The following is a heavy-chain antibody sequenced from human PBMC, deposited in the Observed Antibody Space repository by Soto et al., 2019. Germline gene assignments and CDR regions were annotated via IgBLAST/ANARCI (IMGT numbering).Heavy chain of an antibody. V-gene: IGHV4-4*07. CDR1: GDSISRYY. J-gene: IGHJ4*02. CDR2: IYNSGII. CDR3: ARGPYCGEECYFAY. Sequence: PSETLSLTCSVFGDSISRYYWSWIRQPAGKGLEFIGRIYNSGIINYNPSLESRVTMSVDPSKNQISLQLSSATAADTAMYYCARGPYCGEECYFAYWGQGTGVTVSS. D-gene: IGHD3-10*01.